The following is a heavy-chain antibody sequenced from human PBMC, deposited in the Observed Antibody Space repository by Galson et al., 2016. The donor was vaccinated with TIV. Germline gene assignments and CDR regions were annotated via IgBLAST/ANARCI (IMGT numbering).Heavy chain of an antibody. CDR2: MSSGGTT. CDR3: ARDRRYCGNECFLYYYYGMDV. CDR1: ALTVSDNY. J-gene: IGHJ6*02. V-gene: IGHV3-66*02. Sequence: SLRLSCAASALTVSDNYMTWVRQAPGKGLEWVAIMSSGGTTNYADSVKGRFTIGRDESKNALFLEMNNLRVDDTAVYYCARDRRYCGNECFLYYYYGMDVWGRGTTVTVSS. D-gene: IGHD2-21*01.